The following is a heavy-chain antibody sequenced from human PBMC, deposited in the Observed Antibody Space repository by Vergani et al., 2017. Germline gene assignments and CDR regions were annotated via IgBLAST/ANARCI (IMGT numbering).Heavy chain of an antibody. CDR1: GGSFSGYY. V-gene: IGHV4-34*01. D-gene: IGHD6-19*01. Sequence: QVQLQQWGAGLLKPSETLSLTCAVYGGSFSGYYWSWIRQPPGKGLEWIGEINHSGSTNYNPSLKSRVTISVDTSKNQFSLKLSSVTAADTAVYYCARQGHSSGWSSVGYYYYYYMDVWGKGTTVTVSS. CDR3: ARQGHSSGWSSVGYYYYYYMDV. CDR2: INHSGST. J-gene: IGHJ6*03.